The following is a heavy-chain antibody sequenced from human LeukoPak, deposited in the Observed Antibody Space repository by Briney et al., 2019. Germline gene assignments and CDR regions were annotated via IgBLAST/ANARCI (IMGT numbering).Heavy chain of an antibody. Sequence: SETLSLTCTISGYSISSGYYWGWIRQPPGKGLEWIGNIYHSGSTYYNPSLKSRVTISVDTSRNQFSLKLTSVTAADTAVYYCARVKGYYYDSSGYPYFDYWGQGTLVTVS. CDR3: ARVKGYYYDSSGYPYFDY. J-gene: IGHJ4*02. CDR2: IYHSGST. CDR1: GYSISSGYY. D-gene: IGHD3-22*01. V-gene: IGHV4-38-2*02.